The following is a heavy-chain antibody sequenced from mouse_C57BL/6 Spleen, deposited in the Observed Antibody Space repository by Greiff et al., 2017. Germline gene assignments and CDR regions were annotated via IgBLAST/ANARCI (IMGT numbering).Heavy chain of an antibody. CDR3: AREGYSWV. D-gene: IGHD2-3*01. J-gene: IGHJ1*03. CDR2: IYPSDSET. CDR1: GYTFTSYW. Sequence: QVQLKQPGAELVRPGSSVKLSCKASGYTFTSYWMDWVKQRPGQGLEWIGNIYPSDSETHYNQKFKDKATLTVDKSSITAYMQLSSLTSEDSAVYYCAREGYSWVWGTGTTVTVSS. V-gene: IGHV1-61*01.